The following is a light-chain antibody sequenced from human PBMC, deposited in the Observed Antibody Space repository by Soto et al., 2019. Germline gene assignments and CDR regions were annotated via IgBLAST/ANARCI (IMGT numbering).Light chain of an antibody. CDR3: AAWDDSLNGYVV. V-gene: IGLV1-44*01. Sequence: QPVLTQPPSASGTPGQRVTISCSGSSPNIGSNTVNWYQQLPGTAPKLLIYSNNQRPSGVPDRFSGSKSGTSASLAISGLQSEDEADYYCAAWDDSLNGYVVFGGGTQLTVL. J-gene: IGLJ2*01. CDR1: SPNIGSNT. CDR2: SNN.